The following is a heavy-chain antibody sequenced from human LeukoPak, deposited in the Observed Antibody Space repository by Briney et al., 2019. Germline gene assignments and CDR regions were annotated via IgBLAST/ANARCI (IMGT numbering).Heavy chain of an antibody. V-gene: IGHV3-48*03. CDR2: ISSRGYTI. J-gene: IGHJ4*02. Sequence: PGGSLRLSCAASGFTFSSYEMNWVRQAPGKGLEWVSYISSRGYTIYYADSVKGRFTISRDNAKNSLHLHMNSLRAEDTAVYYCARVGAEADFDCWGQGTLVTVSS. CDR3: ARVGAEADFDC. CDR1: GFTFSSYE. D-gene: IGHD6-19*01.